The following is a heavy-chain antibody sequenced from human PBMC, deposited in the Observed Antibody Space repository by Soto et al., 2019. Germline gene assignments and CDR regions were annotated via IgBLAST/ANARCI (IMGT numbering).Heavy chain of an antibody. D-gene: IGHD6-13*01. J-gene: IGHJ4*02. Sequence: QVQLVQSGAEVKKPGDSVKVSCKASGYTFTTFGITWVRQAPGQGLEWMGWNSAYTGDTNYSQKVQGRVTMTTDTSTSTAYMELRSLRSDDTAVYYCARSNPTAAALGLVDFWGQGTLVTVSS. CDR2: NSAYTGDT. V-gene: IGHV1-18*01. CDR1: GYTFTTFG. CDR3: ARSNPTAAALGLVDF.